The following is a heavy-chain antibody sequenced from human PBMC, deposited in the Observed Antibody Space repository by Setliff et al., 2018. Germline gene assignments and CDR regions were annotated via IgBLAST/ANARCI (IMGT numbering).Heavy chain of an antibody. D-gene: IGHD4-17*01. CDR1: GYTFTSYG. Sequence: GASVKVSCKASGYTFTSYGVSWARQAPGQGPEWMGWISTYTANTKYAQRFQGRVTMTTDTSTSTAYMELRSLRSDDTAVYYCVRDAGWQYDDYAGVYFPHWGQGTLVTVSS. CDR2: ISTYTANT. CDR3: VRDAGWQYDDYAGVYFPH. J-gene: IGHJ1*01. V-gene: IGHV1-18*01.